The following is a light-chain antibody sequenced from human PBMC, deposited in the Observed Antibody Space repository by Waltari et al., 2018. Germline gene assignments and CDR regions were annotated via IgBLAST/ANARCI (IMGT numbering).Light chain of an antibody. V-gene: IGLV3-10*01. CDR3: YSSDSTGLRV. Sequence: SYELTQTPSVSVPPGQTARITCSGHALPRKSAYWFQQKSGQAPRLVIYEDTKRPSGIPERFSGSSSGTVATLTITGAQVDDEADYYCYSSDSTGLRVFGGGTTVVVL. J-gene: IGLJ1*01. CDR1: ALPRKS. CDR2: EDT.